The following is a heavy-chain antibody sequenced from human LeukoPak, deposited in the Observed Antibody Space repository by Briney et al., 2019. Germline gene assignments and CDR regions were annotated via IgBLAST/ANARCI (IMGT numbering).Heavy chain of an antibody. CDR1: GFTVSTYY. CDR3: ARARPADL. Sequence: PGGSLRLSCAASGFTVSTYYMSWVRQAPGKGLECVSVILSGGTTYYADSVKGRFTISRDTSRNTLYLQMNSLRVEDTAVYYRARARPADLWGRGTLVTVSS. V-gene: IGHV3-53*01. CDR2: ILSGGTT. J-gene: IGHJ2*01. D-gene: IGHD6-25*01.